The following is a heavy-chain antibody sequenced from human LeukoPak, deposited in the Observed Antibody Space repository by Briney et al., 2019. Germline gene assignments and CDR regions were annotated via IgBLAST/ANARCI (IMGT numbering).Heavy chain of an antibody. CDR3: ARDMSPLAS. Sequence: PSETLSLTCAVSGGSISSGNWWSWVRQPPGKGLEWIGEICHSGSTNYNPSLRSRVTISVDTSKNQFSLKLSSVTAADTAVYYCARDMSPLASWGQGILVTVSS. J-gene: IGHJ5*02. V-gene: IGHV4-4*02. D-gene: IGHD3-3*02. CDR1: GGSISSGNW. CDR2: ICHSGST.